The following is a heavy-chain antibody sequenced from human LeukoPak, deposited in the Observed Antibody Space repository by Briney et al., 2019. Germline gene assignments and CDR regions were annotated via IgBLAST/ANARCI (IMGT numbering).Heavy chain of an antibody. CDR3: AGAFASSGNYYPSDY. J-gene: IGHJ4*02. CDR1: GFTFSSYV. D-gene: IGHD3-22*01. CDR2: ISTNGGGT. Sequence: GGSLRLSCAASGFTFSSYVMHWVRQAPGKGLEYVSGISTNGGGTYYAGSVKGRFTISRDNSKNTVYLQMDSLRAEDMAVYYCAGAFASSGNYYPSDYWGQGALVTVSS. V-gene: IGHV3-64*02.